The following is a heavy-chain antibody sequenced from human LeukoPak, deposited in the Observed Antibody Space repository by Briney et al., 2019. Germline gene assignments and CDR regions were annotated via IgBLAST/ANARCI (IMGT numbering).Heavy chain of an antibody. CDR1: GLTFSTYD. V-gene: IGHV3-23*01. Sequence: PGGSLRLSCAASGLTFSTYDMTWVRQAPGKGLEWVSTTSYSGVNTHYADSVKGRFTISRDNSKNTLYLQMSSLRAEDTAVYYCAKRGVEYYDGSGTAALWGQGTLVSVSS. D-gene: IGHD3-22*01. CDR2: TSYSGVNT. J-gene: IGHJ4*02. CDR3: AKRGVEYYDGSGTAAL.